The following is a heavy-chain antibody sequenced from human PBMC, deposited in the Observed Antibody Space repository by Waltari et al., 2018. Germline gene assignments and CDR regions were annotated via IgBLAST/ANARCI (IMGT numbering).Heavy chain of an antibody. CDR3: ARKPIFSGAYYYFDF. D-gene: IGHD1-26*01. CDR2: IHYSGTT. J-gene: IGHJ4*02. Sequence: QLQLQESGPGLVRPSETLSLTCSVSGASISSTSYVWGCVRQPPGKGLEWIASIHYSGTTHYDPSLQSRITISVDTSRNQLYLRLNSVAAADTAVYYCARKPIFSGAYYYFDFWGQGTLVTVSS. V-gene: IGHV4-39*01. CDR1: GASISSTSYV.